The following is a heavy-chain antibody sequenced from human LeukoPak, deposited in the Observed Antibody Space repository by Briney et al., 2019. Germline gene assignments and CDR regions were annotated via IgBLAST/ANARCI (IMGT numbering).Heavy chain of an antibody. J-gene: IGHJ4*02. CDR2: ISSSGSTI. Sequence: GGSLRLSCAASGFTFSSYEMNWVRQAPGKGLEWVSYISSSGSTIYYADSVKGRFTISRDNAKNSLYLQMNSLRAEDTAVYYCARVEATIYFFDYWGQGTLVTVSS. CDR3: ARVEATIYFFDY. D-gene: IGHD5-12*01. CDR1: GFTFSSYE. V-gene: IGHV3-48*03.